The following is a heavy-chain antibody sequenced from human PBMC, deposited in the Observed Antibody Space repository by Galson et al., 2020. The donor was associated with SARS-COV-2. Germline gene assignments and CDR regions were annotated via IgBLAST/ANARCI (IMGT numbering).Heavy chain of an antibody. CDR3: ATVSYDSSGYYQYYFDY. CDR2: FDPEDGET. CDR1: GYTLTELS. D-gene: IGHD3-22*01. Sequence: ASVKVSCKVSGYTLTELSMHWVRKAPGKGLEWMGGFDPEDGETIYAQKFQGRVTMTEDTSTDTAYMELSSLRSEDTAVYYCATVSYDSSGYYQYYFDYWGQGTLVTVSS. J-gene: IGHJ4*02. V-gene: IGHV1-24*01.